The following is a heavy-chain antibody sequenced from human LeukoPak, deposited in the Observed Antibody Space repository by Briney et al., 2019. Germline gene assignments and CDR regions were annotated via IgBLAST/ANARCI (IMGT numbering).Heavy chain of an antibody. CDR1: GFTFDDYA. Sequence: GGSLRLSCAASGFTFDDYAMHWVRQAPGKGLEWVSGISWNSGSIGYADSVKGRFTISRDNAKNSLYLQMNSLRAEDTALYYCAKDHGGSYYYYYMDVWGKGPRSPSP. V-gene: IGHV3-9*01. D-gene: IGHD1-26*01. J-gene: IGHJ6*03. CDR3: AKDHGGSYYYYYMDV. CDR2: ISWNSGSI.